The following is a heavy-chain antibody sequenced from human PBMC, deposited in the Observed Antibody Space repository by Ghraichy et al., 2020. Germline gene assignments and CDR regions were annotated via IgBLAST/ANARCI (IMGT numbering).Heavy chain of an antibody. CDR3: ARARDYSGRPFYHFYYMDV. CDR2: ISSSGSPI. Sequence: GGSLRLSCAASGFTFSSFEMNWVRQAPGKGLEWVSYISSSGSPIYYADSVKGRFTISRDNAKNSLSLQMNSLRAEDTAVYYCARARDYSGRPFYHFYYMDVWGRGTTVTVSS. CDR1: GFTFSSFE. J-gene: IGHJ6*03. D-gene: IGHD1-26*01. V-gene: IGHV3-48*03.